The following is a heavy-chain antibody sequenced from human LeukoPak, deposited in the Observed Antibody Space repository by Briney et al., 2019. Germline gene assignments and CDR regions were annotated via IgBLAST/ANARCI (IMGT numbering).Heavy chain of an antibody. V-gene: IGHV3-74*01. CDR2: INSDGSST. CDR3: AKHRFESGGYHSTD. CDR1: GFTFSSYW. D-gene: IGHD3-22*01. J-gene: IGHJ4*02. Sequence: GGSLRLSCAASGFTFSSYWMHWVRQAPRKGLVWVSRINSDGSSTSYADSVKGRFTISRDNSKNTLYLQMNSLRDEDTAVYYCAKHRFESGGYHSTDWGQGTLVTVSS.